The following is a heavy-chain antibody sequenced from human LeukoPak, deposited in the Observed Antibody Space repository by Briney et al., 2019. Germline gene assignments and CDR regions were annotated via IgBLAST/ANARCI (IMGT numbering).Heavy chain of an antibody. J-gene: IGHJ6*02. CDR3: AREGYCSGGSCFGDYYYYYGMDV. CDR1: GGSISSYY. D-gene: IGHD2-15*01. V-gene: IGHV4-4*07. Sequence: SETLSLTWTVAGGSISSYYWSWIRQPAGKGLEWIGRIYTSGSTNYNPSLKGRVTMSVDTSKNQFSLKLSSVTAADTAVYYCAREGYCSGGSCFGDYYYYYGMDVWGQGTTVTVSS. CDR2: IYTSGST.